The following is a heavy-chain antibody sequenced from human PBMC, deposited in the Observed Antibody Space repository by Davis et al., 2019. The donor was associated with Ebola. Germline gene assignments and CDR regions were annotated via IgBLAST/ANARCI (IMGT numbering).Heavy chain of an antibody. J-gene: IGHJ6*03. CDR2: INPNSGGT. CDR1: GYTFTGYY. Sequence: ASVKVSCKASGYTFTGYYMHWVRQAPGQGLEWMGWINPNSGGTNYAQKFQGRVTMTRDTSISTAYMELSRLRSDDTAVYYCAREGGYCSSTSCYIGGYYYYYMDVWGKGTTVTVSS. CDR3: AREGGYCSSTSCYIGGYYYYYMDV. D-gene: IGHD2-2*02. V-gene: IGHV1-2*02.